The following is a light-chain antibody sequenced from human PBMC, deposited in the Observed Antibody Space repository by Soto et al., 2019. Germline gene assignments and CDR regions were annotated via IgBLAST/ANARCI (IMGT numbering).Light chain of an antibody. CDR1: QSVSSSN. V-gene: IGKV3-20*01. Sequence: DIVLTQSPGTLSLSPGERATLSCRASQSVSSSNLAWYQQKPGQAPRLLIYGASSRATGIPDRFSGSGSGTDFTLSISRLEPEDFAVYYCQQYGSSPRTFGGGTKVDIK. CDR2: GAS. J-gene: IGKJ4*01. CDR3: QQYGSSPRT.